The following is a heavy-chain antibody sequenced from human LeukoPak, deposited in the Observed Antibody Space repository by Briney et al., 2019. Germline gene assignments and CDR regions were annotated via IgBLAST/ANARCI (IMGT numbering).Heavy chain of an antibody. CDR1: GGSISSYD. V-gene: IGHV4-59*01. J-gene: IGHJ6*03. CDR3: ARASLLRGRYYYMDV. D-gene: IGHD3-16*01. Sequence: SETLSLTCTISGGSISSYDWSWIRQPPGKGLEWIEYIYYSGSTNYNPSLKSRVTISVDTSKNQFSLKLSSVTAADTAVYYCARASLLRGRYYYMDVWGKGTTVTISS. CDR2: IYYSGST.